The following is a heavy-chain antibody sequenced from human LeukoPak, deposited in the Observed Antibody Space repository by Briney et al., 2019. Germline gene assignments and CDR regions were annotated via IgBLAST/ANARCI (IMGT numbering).Heavy chain of an antibody. CDR1: GGSVSSSEDY. CDR2: IYYSGST. CDR3: ARHASLSDFDP. Sequence: SETLSLTCNVSGGSVSSSEDYWGWIRQPPGKGLEWIGSIYYSGSTYYNPSLKSRVTISVDTSKNQFSLKLSSVTAADTAVYYCARHASLSDFDPWGQGTLVTVSS. D-gene: IGHD6-6*01. J-gene: IGHJ5*02. V-gene: IGHV4-39*01.